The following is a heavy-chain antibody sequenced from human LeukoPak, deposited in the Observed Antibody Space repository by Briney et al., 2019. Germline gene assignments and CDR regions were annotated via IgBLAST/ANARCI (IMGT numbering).Heavy chain of an antibody. D-gene: IGHD6-19*01. CDR2: ISAYNGNT. V-gene: IGHV1-18*01. CDR3: ARDSSGWENWFDP. CDR1: GYTFTSYG. Sequence: ASVKVSCKASGYTFTSYGISWVRQAPGQGLEWMGWISAYNGNTNYAQKLQGRVTMTTDTSTSTAYMELRRLRSDDTAVYSCARDSSGWENWFDPWGQGTLVTVSS. J-gene: IGHJ5*02.